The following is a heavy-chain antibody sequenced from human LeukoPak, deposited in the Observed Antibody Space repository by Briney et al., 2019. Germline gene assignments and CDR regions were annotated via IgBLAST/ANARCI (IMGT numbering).Heavy chain of an antibody. D-gene: IGHD6-19*01. CDR2: ISAYNGNT. CDR1: GYTFTSYG. V-gene: IGHV1-18*01. Sequence: PRASVKVSCTASGYTFTSYGISWVRQAPGQGLEWMGWISAYNGNTNYAQKLQGRVTTTTDTSTSTAYMELRSLRSDDTAGYYCARGSSGWRYYFDYWGQGTLVTVSS. CDR3: ARGSSGWRYYFDY. J-gene: IGHJ4*02.